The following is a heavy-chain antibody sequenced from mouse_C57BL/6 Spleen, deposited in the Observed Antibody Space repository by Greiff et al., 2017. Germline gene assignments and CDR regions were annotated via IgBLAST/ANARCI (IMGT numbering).Heavy chain of an antibody. D-gene: IGHD1-1*01. CDR3: TSVVASYYFDY. CDR2: IDPETGGT. V-gene: IGHV1-15*01. CDR1: GYTFTDYE. J-gene: IGHJ2*01. Sequence: SGAELVRPGASVTLSCKASGYTFTDYEMHWVKQTPVHGLEWIGAIDPETGGTAYNQKFKGKAILTADKSSSTAYMELRSLTSEDSAVYYCTSVVASYYFDYWGQGTTLTVSS.